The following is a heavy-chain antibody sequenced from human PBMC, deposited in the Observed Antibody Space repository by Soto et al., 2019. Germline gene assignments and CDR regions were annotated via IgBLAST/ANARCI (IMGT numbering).Heavy chain of an antibody. V-gene: IGHV4-61*08. CDR2: FYYGGIT. J-gene: IGHJ4*02. CDR1: GDSVTTGGFY. CDR3: ARVPTFYRDHIEGGPR. D-gene: IGHD1-26*01. Sequence: TSETLSLTCTVSGDSVTTGGFYWNWIRQPPGKRLEWIGYFYYGGITHFNPSLRARVIISVDTSKNQFSLTVRSASIWDTAVYYCARVPTFYRDHIEGGPRWGRGTLVTVSS.